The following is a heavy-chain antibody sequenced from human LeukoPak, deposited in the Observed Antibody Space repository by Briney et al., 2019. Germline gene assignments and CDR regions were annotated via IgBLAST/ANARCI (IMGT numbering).Heavy chain of an antibody. J-gene: IGHJ6*04. CDR2: NSASCGCT. V-gene: IGHV3-23*01. CDR1: GFPFSSYA. D-gene: IGHD3-10*01. Sequence: GGSLRLSCAASGFPFSSYAMTWVRQAPGKGLEWVSANSASCGCTYYADSARGRFTISRDNSKNTLYLQMNSLRAEDTAVYYCAKASAGSGRALYYYGMDVWGKGTTVTVSS. CDR3: AKASAGSGRALYYYGMDV.